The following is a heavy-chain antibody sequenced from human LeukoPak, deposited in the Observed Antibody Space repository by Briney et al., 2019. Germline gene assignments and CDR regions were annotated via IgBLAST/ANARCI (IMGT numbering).Heavy chain of an antibody. D-gene: IGHD1-1*01. CDR2: VYPADSHT. Sequence: GESLKISCEGSGYSFPTYWIGWVRLLPGRGLEWMGVVYPADSHTTYSPSFQGQVTISADKSIGTAYLQWSSLRASDTAMYYCARGPAGIRTFDYWGQGTLVTVSS. J-gene: IGHJ4*02. CDR3: ARGPAGIRTFDY. V-gene: IGHV5-51*03. CDR1: GYSFPTYW.